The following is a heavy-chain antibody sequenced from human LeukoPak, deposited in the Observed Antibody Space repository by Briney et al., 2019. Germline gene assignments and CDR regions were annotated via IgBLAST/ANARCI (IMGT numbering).Heavy chain of an antibody. Sequence: GGSLRLSCVASGFTFRTYAISWVRQAPGKGLEWVSAIGGSGGSTYYADSVKGRFTISRDNSKNTLYLQMNSLRAEDTAVYYCANRGLTRWPFGYWGQGTLVTVSS. CDR3: ANRGLTRWPFGY. J-gene: IGHJ4*02. V-gene: IGHV3-23*01. CDR2: IGGSGGST. CDR1: GFTFRTYA. D-gene: IGHD3-10*01.